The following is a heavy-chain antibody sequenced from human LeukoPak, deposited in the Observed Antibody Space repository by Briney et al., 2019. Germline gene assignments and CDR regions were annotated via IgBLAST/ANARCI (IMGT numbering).Heavy chain of an antibody. Sequence: KPSETLSLTCAVCGGSFSGYYWSWIRQPPGKGLEWIGEINHSGSTYYNPSLKSRVTISVDTSKNQFSLKLSSVTAADTAVYYCASSYYGDYNDYWGQGTLVTVSS. V-gene: IGHV4-34*01. J-gene: IGHJ4*02. CDR2: INHSGST. CDR3: ASSYYGDYNDY. D-gene: IGHD1-26*01. CDR1: GGSFSGYY.